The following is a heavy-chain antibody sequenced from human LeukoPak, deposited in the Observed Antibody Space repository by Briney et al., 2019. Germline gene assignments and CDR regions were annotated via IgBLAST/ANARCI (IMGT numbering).Heavy chain of an antibody. CDR1: GFTFSSYG. V-gene: IGHV3-30*02. CDR3: AKSRTDFWSGYHDY. Sequence: GGSLRLSCAASGFTFSSYGMHWVRQAPGKGLEWVAFIRYDGGNKYYADSVKGRFTISRDNSKNTLYLQMNSLRAEDTAVYYCAKSRTDFWSGYHDYWGQGTLVTVSS. J-gene: IGHJ4*02. D-gene: IGHD3-3*01. CDR2: IRYDGGNK.